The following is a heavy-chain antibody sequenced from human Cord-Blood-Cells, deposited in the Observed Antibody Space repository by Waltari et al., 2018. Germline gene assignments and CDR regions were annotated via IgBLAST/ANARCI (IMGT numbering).Heavy chain of an antibody. V-gene: IGHV4-59*08. CDR2: IYYRGST. CDR3: ARHSVEQNWFDP. CDR1: GGSISSYY. Sequence: QVQLQESGPGLVKPSETLSLTCTVSGGSISSYYWSWIRQPPGKGLEWIGDIYYRGSTNYNPSLRSRVTIAVDTSKNQFSLKLSSVTAADTAVYYCARHSVEQNWFDPWGQGTLVTVSS. J-gene: IGHJ5*02.